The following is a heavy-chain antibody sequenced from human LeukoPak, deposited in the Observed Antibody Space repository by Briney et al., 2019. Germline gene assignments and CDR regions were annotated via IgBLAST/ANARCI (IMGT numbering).Heavy chain of an antibody. J-gene: IGHJ5*02. V-gene: IGHV6-1*01. Sequence: SQTLSLTCAISGDSVSSNSVTWNWIRQSPSRGLEWLGRTYYRSTWYNDYAVSVRGRITVNPDTSKNQFSLHLNSVTPEDTAVYYCARRLTQYDCFDPWGQGILVTVPS. CDR1: GDSVSSNSVT. CDR2: TYYRSTWYN. D-gene: IGHD2-2*01. CDR3: ARRLTQYDCFDP.